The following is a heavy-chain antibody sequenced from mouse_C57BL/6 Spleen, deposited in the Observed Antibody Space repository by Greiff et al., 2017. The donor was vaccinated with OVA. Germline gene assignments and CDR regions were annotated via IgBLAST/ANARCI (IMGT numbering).Heavy chain of an antibody. CDR3: ARGPSSTTVVATDYFDY. CDR2: IYPGGGYT. Sequence: VQLQQSGAELVRPGTSVKMSCKASGYTFTNYWIGWAKQRPGHGLEWIGDIYPGGGYTNYNEKFKGKATLTADKSSSTAYMQFSSLTSEDSAIYYCARGPSSTTVVATDYFDYWGQGTTLTVSS. D-gene: IGHD1-1*01. J-gene: IGHJ2*01. CDR1: GYTFTNYW. V-gene: IGHV1-63*01.